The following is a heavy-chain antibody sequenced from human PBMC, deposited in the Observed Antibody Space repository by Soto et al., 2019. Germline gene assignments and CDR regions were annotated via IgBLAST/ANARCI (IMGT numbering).Heavy chain of an antibody. D-gene: IGHD4-17*01. Sequence: QVQLVESGGGVVQPGRSLRLSCAASGFSFSNYGMHWVRQAQGKGLEWMAVISYDGSKKYYADSVKGRFTISRDNYQNTVYLLTNSLRTYYMFVYFCWKVRVSTALDYWGRGTLVTVSS. CDR1: GFSFSNYG. V-gene: IGHV3-30*18. CDR3: WKVRVSTALDY. CDR2: ISYDGSKK. J-gene: IGHJ4*02.